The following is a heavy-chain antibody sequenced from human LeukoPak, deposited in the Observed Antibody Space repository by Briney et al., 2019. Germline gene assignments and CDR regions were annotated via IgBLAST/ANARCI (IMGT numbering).Heavy chain of an antibody. CDR3: ARLTQIRGVHNDYYYYYMDG. CDR2: INHSGST. D-gene: IGHD3-10*01. Sequence: RPSETLSLTCTVSGRSISSYYWSWIRQPPGKGLEWIGEINHSGSTNYNPSLKSRVTISVDTSKNQFSLKLSSVTAADTAVYYCARLTQIRGVHNDYYYYYMDGWGKGTTVTVYS. V-gene: IGHV4-34*01. CDR1: GRSISSYY. J-gene: IGHJ6*03.